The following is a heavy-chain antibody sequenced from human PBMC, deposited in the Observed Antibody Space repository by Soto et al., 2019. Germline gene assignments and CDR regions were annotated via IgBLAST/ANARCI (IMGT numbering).Heavy chain of an antibody. J-gene: IGHJ4*02. V-gene: IGHV4-28*01. CDR3: ARNSGLKTGRLDY. CDR2: IYYTGSA. Sequence: SETLSLTCTVPGYSIGSYNWWGWIRQPPGKGLEWIGYIYYTGSAYYNLSLKSRVTLSVDTAKDQFSMTLGSVTAADTAVYYCARNSGLKTGRLDYWGQGILVTV. CDR1: GYSIGSYNW. D-gene: IGHD3-10*01.